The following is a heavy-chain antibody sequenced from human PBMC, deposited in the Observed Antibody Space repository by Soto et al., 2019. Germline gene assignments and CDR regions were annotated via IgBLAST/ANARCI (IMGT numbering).Heavy chain of an antibody. D-gene: IGHD4-4*01. J-gene: IGHJ4*02. CDR1: GFTSTDFY. CDR2: IRPDGSET. CDR3: AGWGGHDYNY. Sequence: EVQLVQSGGGLVQPGGSLRLSCVGSGFTSTDFYMNWVRQAPGKGLEWVANIRPDGSETNYVESVKGRFTTSRDNAKNSLFLQMNSLRADDTAVYYCAGWGGHDYNYWGQGILVTVSS. V-gene: IGHV3-7*03.